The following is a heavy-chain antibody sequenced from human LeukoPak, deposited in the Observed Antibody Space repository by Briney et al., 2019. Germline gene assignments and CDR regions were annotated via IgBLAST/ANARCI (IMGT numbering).Heavy chain of an antibody. CDR1: GFTFSSYA. J-gene: IGHJ4*02. D-gene: IGHD3-22*01. CDR2: ISYDGSNK. V-gene: IGHV3-30-3*01. Sequence: PGGSLRLSCAASGFTFSSYAMYWVRQAPGKGLEWVAVISYDGSNKYYADSVKGRFTISRDNSKDTLYLQMNSLRAEDTAVYYCARDLDSSGYYYLHYWGQGTLVTVSS. CDR3: ARDLDSSGYYYLHY.